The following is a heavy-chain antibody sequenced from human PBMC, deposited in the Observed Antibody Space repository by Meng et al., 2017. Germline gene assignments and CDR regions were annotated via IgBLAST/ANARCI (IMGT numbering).Heavy chain of an antibody. CDR3: HSGWYQAGDDY. CDR2: IIPIFGTA. CDR1: GGIFSSYA. J-gene: IGHJ4*02. Sequence: QGQLVQSGAEVRKPGSSVKVSCKASGGIFSSYAISWVRQAPGQGLEWMGGIIPIFGTANYAQKFQGRVTITADKSTSTAYMELSSLRSEDTAVYYCHSGWYQAGDDYWGQGTLVTVFS. V-gene: IGHV1-69*06. D-gene: IGHD6-19*01.